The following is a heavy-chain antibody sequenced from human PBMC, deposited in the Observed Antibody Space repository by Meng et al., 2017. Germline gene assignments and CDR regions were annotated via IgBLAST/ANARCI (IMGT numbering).Heavy chain of an antibody. Sequence: GESLKISCAASGFTFSIYSMNWVRLAPGKGLEWVSSISSSSSYIYYADSVKGRFTISRDNAKNSLYLQMNSLRAEDTAVYYCATVLVGAFDIWGQGTMVTVSS. CDR3: ATVLVGAFDI. V-gene: IGHV3-21*01. D-gene: IGHD1-26*01. J-gene: IGHJ3*02. CDR2: ISSSSSYI. CDR1: GFTFSIYS.